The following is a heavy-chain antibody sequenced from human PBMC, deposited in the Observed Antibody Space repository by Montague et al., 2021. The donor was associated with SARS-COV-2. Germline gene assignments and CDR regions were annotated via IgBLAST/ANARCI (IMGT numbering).Heavy chain of an antibody. Sequence: SETPSLTCTVSGGSISSSSYYWGWIRQPPGKGLEWIGSIYYSGSTYYNPSLKSRVTISVDTSKNQFSLKLSSVTAAATAVYYCARQEPIVVVVAAARGWFDPWGQGTLVTVSS. CDR2: IYYSGST. CDR1: GGSISSSSYY. D-gene: IGHD2-15*01. V-gene: IGHV4-39*01. J-gene: IGHJ5*02. CDR3: ARQEPIVVVVAAARGWFDP.